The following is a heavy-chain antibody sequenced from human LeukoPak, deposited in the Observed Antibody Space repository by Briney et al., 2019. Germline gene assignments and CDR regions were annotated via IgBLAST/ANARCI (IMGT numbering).Heavy chain of an antibody. Sequence: ETLSLTCAVYGGSFSGYYWSWLRQPPGKGLEWIGEINHSGSTNYNPSLKSRVTISVDTSKNQFSLKLSSVTAADTAVYHCARDSSRGSGSYWYYYYMDVWGKGTTVTVSS. V-gene: IGHV4-34*01. CDR1: GGSFSGYY. CDR2: INHSGST. J-gene: IGHJ6*03. D-gene: IGHD3-10*01. CDR3: ARDSSRGSGSYWYYYYMDV.